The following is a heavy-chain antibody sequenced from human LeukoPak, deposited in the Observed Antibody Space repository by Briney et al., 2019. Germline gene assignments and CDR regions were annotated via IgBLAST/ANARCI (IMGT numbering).Heavy chain of an antibody. J-gene: IGHJ6*02. CDR3: GRAANRDNYYYAMGV. Sequence: PGGSLRLSCAASGFSLNDHFMDWVRQAPGKGLEWVGRSRNKAKSYATEYAASVKGRFTISRDESKSSLYLQMNSLKSEDTAVYYCGRAANRDNYYYAMGVWGRGTTVTVSS. D-gene: IGHD2-15*01. V-gene: IGHV3-72*01. CDR2: SRNKAKSYAT. CDR1: GFSLNDHF.